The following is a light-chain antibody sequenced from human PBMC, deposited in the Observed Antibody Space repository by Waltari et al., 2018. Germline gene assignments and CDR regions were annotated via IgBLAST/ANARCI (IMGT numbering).Light chain of an antibody. Sequence: QSALTQPASVSGSPGQSITISCTGTSSDVGSYNLVSWYQQHPGKAPKLMIYEGSKRPSWVSNRFSGSKSGNTASLTISGLQAEDEADYYCCSYAGSYWVFGGGTKLTVL. CDR2: EGS. V-gene: IGLV2-23*01. CDR3: CSYAGSYWV. CDR1: SSDVGSYNL. J-gene: IGLJ3*02.